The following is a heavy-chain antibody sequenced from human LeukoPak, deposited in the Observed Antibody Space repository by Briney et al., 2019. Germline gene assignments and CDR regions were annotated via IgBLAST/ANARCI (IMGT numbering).Heavy chain of an antibody. CDR3: TPVMVEDRGF. CDR2: IKSKNDGGTT. V-gene: IGHV3-15*01. Sequence: GGSLRLSCAASGFIFNKAWMNWVRLAPGKRPEWVGRIKSKNDGGTTDYGSPVKGRFTISRDDSKNTLYLQMNSLITDDTAIYYCTPVMVEDRGFWGQGTLVTVSS. J-gene: IGHJ4*02. D-gene: IGHD2/OR15-2a*01. CDR1: GFIFNKAW.